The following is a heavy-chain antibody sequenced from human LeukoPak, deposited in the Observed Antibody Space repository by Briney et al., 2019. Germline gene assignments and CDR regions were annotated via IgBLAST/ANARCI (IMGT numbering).Heavy chain of an antibody. CDR3: AKDEARFGEMSGFDI. Sequence: PGGSLRLSCAASGFTFSSYGMHWVRQAPGKGLEWVAFIRYDGSNKYYADSVKGRFTISRDNSKNTLYLQMNSLRAEDTAVYYCAKDEARFGEMSGFDIWGQGTMVTVSS. V-gene: IGHV3-30*02. J-gene: IGHJ3*02. CDR2: IRYDGSNK. D-gene: IGHD3-10*01. CDR1: GFTFSSYG.